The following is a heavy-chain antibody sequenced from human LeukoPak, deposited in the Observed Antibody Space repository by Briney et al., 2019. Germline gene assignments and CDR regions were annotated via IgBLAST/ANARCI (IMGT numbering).Heavy chain of an antibody. CDR1: GYTFIGYY. CDR3: ARSGTAAGLPDAFDI. J-gene: IGHJ3*02. D-gene: IGHD6-13*01. CDR2: INPNSGGT. V-gene: IGHV1-2*06. Sequence: ASVKVSCKASGYTFIGYYIHWVRQAPGQGLEWLGRINPNSGGTNYAQKFQGRVTMTRDTSISTVYMELSRLRSDDTAVYYCARSGTAAGLPDAFDIWGQGTMVTVSS.